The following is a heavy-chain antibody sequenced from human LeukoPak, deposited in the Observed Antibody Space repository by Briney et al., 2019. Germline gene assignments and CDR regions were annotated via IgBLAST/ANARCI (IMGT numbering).Heavy chain of an antibody. Sequence: KPSETLSLTCTVSGGSISGYYWSWIRQPPGKGLEWIGEINHSGSTNYNPSLKSRVTISVDTSKNQFSLKLSSVTAADTAVYYCTRGGAAAGFDFWGQGTLVTVSS. CDR1: GGSISGYY. CDR2: INHSGST. V-gene: IGHV4-34*01. D-gene: IGHD6-13*01. CDR3: TRGGAAAGFDF. J-gene: IGHJ4*02.